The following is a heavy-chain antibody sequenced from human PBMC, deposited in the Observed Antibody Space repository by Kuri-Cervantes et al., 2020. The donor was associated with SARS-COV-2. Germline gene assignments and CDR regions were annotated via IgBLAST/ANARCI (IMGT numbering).Heavy chain of an antibody. Sequence: GESLKISCAASGFTFSSYSMNWVRQAPGKGLEWVSSISSSSSYIYYADSVKGRFTISRDNAKNSLYLQMNSLRAEDTAVYYCARPGTMIPRDAFDIWGQGTMVTVSS. J-gene: IGHJ3*02. CDR1: GFTFSSYS. D-gene: IGHD3-22*01. CDR3: ARPGTMIPRDAFDI. CDR2: ISSSSSYI. V-gene: IGHV3-21*01.